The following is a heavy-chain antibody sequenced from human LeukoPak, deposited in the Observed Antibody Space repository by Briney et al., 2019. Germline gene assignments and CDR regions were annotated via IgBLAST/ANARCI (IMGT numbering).Heavy chain of an antibody. D-gene: IGHD3-10*01. CDR2: IIPIFGTA. CDR3: ARARYGSGSYPLGY. V-gene: IGHV1-69*05. Sequence: ASVKVSRKASGGTFSSYAISWVREAPGQGLEWMGRIIPIFGTANYAQKFQGRVTITTDESTSTAYMELSSLRSEDTAVYDCARARYGSGSYPLGYWGQGTLVTVSS. CDR1: GGTFSSYA. J-gene: IGHJ4*02.